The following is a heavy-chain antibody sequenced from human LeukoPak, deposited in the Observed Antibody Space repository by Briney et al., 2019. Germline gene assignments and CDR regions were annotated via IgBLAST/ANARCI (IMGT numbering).Heavy chain of an antibody. J-gene: IGHJ4*02. Sequence: ASVKVSCKASGYIFSNYYMHWVRQAPGQGLEWMGIVNPSGGGTSNAQKFQGRVTMTTDTSTSTAYMELRSLRSDDTAVYYCAREYSSGWYVIGYWGQGTLVTVSS. D-gene: IGHD6-19*01. CDR3: AREYSSGWYVIGY. CDR2: VNPSGGGT. CDR1: GYIFSNYY. V-gene: IGHV1-46*01.